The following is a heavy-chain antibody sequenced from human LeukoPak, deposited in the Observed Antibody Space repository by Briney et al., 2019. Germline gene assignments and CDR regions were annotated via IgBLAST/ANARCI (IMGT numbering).Heavy chain of an antibody. Sequence: GGSLRLSCAASGFTFSSYWMHWVRQAPGKGLVWVPRINSDGSSTSYADSVKGRFTISRDNAKNTLYLQMNSLRAEDMAVYYCARGSVEYYYGSGSYYRGSYYGMDVWGQGTTVTVSS. J-gene: IGHJ6*02. CDR2: INSDGSST. CDR1: GFTFSSYW. D-gene: IGHD3-10*01. V-gene: IGHV3-74*01. CDR3: ARGSVEYYYGSGSYYRGSYYGMDV.